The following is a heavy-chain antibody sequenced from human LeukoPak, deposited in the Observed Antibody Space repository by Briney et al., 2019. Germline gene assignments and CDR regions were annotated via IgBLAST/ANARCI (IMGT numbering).Heavy chain of an antibody. CDR2: ISYDGSNK. J-gene: IGHJ4*02. CDR3: ARDRAAYYYGSGSYLY. Sequence: GGSLRLSCAASGFTFSSYAMHWVRQAPGKGLEWVAVISYDGSNKYYADSVKGRFTISRDNAKNSLYLQMNSLRAEDTAVYYCARDRAAYYYGSGSYLYWGQGTLVTVSS. D-gene: IGHD3-10*01. V-gene: IGHV3-30*04. CDR1: GFTFSSYA.